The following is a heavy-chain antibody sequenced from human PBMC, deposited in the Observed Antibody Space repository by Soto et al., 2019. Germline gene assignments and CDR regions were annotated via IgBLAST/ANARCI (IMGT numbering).Heavy chain of an antibody. CDR2: ISGSGGST. D-gene: IGHD3-16*02. J-gene: IGHJ4*02. CDR1: GFTFSSYA. V-gene: IGHV3-23*01. Sequence: PGGSLRLSCAASGFTFSSYAMSWVRQAPGKGLEWVSAISGSGGSTYYADSVKGRFTISRDNSKNTLYLQMNSLRAEDTAVYYCAKDPYEIYDYVWGSYRPSYFDYWGQGTLVTVSS. CDR3: AKDPYEIYDYVWGSYRPSYFDY.